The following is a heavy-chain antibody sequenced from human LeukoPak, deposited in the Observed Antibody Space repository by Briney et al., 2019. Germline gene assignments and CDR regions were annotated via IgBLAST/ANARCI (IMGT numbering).Heavy chain of an antibody. Sequence: PSETLSLTCTVSGGSISSYYWSWIRQPPGKGLEWIGYIYTSGSTNYNPSLKSRVTISVDTSKNQFSLKLSSVTAADTAVYYCGGGDTAIATDYWGQGTLVTVSS. V-gene: IGHV4-4*09. J-gene: IGHJ4*02. D-gene: IGHD5-18*01. CDR1: GGSISSYY. CDR3: GGGDTAIATDY. CDR2: IYTSGST.